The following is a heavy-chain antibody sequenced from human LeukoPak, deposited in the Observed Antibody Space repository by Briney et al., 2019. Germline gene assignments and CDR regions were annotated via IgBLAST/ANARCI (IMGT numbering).Heavy chain of an antibody. V-gene: IGHV3-48*04. CDR1: GFTFSSYA. Sequence: GGSLRLSCAASGFTFSSYAMNWVRQAPGKGLEWVSYISSSSSTIYYADSVKGRFTISRDNAKNSLYLQMNSLRAEDTAVYYCARVHPMNSGFDAFDIWGQGTMVTVSS. D-gene: IGHD5-12*01. J-gene: IGHJ3*02. CDR2: ISSSSSTI. CDR3: ARVHPMNSGFDAFDI.